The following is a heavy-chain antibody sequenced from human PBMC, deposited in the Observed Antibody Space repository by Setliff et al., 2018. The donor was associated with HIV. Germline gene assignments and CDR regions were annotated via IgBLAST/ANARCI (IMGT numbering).Heavy chain of an antibody. V-gene: IGHV1-46*01. CDR1: GYTFTSDY. CDR2: INPAGNPT. J-gene: IGHJ6*03. Sequence: ASVKVSCKASGYTFTSDYIHWVRQAPGQGLEWMGIINPAGNPTSYAQKFQGRVTITADKSTSTAYMELSSLRSEDTAVYYCARGIAAAGTNYYYYYMDVWGKGTTVTVSS. CDR3: ARGIAAAGTNYYYYYMDV. D-gene: IGHD6-13*01.